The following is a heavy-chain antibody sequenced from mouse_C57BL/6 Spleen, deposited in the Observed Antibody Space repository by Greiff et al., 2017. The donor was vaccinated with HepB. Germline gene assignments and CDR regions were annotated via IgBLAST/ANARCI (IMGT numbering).Heavy chain of an antibody. J-gene: IGHJ4*01. CDR1: GYAFSSSW. CDR3: ASWGGENYAMDD. V-gene: IGHV1-82*01. CDR2: IYPGDGDT. Sequence: VQLQQSGPELVKPGASVKISCKASGYAFSSSWMNWVKQRPGKGLEWIGRIYPGDGDTNYNGKFKGKATLTADKSSSTAYMQLSSLTSEDSAVYFCASWGGENYAMDDWGQGTSVTVSS.